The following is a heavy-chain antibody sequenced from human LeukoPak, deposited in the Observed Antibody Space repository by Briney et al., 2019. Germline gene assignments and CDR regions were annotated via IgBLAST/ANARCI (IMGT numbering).Heavy chain of an antibody. CDR3: AREGYYGSGSPPSLYFDY. CDR1: GFTFSSYA. Sequence: GGSLRLSCAASGFTFSSYAMHWVRQAPGKGLEWVAVTSSDLNVKLYADSVKGRFTISRDNSRSTLYLQMNSLRPEDTAIYYCAREGYYGSGSPPSLYFDYWGQGTLVTVSS. CDR2: TSSDLNVK. D-gene: IGHD3-10*01. J-gene: IGHJ4*02. V-gene: IGHV3-30-3*01.